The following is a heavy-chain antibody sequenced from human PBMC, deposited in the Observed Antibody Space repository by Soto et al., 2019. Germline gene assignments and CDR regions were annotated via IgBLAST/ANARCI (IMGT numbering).Heavy chain of an antibody. J-gene: IGHJ4*02. V-gene: IGHV1-69*13. CDR3: ARLYYDSSGYYRRIDDY. D-gene: IGHD3-22*01. CDR2: IIPIFGTA. CDR1: GGTFSSYA. Sequence: SVKVSCKASGGTFSSYAISWVRQAPGQGLEWMGGIIPIFGTANYAQKFQGRVTITADESTSTAYMELSSLRSEDTAVYYCARLYYDSSGYYRRIDDYWGQGTLVTVSS.